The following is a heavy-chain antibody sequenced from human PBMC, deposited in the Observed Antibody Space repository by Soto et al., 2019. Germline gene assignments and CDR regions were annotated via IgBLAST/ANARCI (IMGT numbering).Heavy chain of an antibody. Sequence: GGSLRLSCAVSGFTFSTYAMHWVRQAPGKGLEWVAVISYDGSNTYYADSVKGRFTISRDNMLYLQMNSLRAEDTAVYYCARDQGRSITCQLDYWGQGTLVTVSS. CDR3: ARDQGRSITCQLDY. J-gene: IGHJ4*02. CDR1: GFTFSTYA. CDR2: ISYDGSNT. V-gene: IGHV3-30-3*01. D-gene: IGHD2-2*01.